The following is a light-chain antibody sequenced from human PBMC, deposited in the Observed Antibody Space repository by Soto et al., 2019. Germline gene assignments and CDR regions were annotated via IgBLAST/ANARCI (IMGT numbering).Light chain of an antibody. V-gene: IGKV3-15*01. Sequence: EIVMTQSPATLSVSPGERATLSCRASQSVSSNLAWYQQKPDQAPRLLIYGASTRATGIPARFSGSGSGTKFAVTNSSLQSEDFAVYYCQQYNNWPPYTFGQGTKLEIK. CDR1: QSVSSN. J-gene: IGKJ2*01. CDR3: QQYNNWPPYT. CDR2: GAS.